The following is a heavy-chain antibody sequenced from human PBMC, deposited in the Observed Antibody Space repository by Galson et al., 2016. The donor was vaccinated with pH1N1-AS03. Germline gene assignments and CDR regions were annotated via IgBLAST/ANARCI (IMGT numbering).Heavy chain of an antibody. V-gene: IGHV3-30-3*01. J-gene: IGHJ4*02. Sequence: SLRLSCAASGFIFSSYAMHWVRQAPGKGLEWVAVISSDGSKKYYADSVKGRFTTSRDNSKNTLNLQLTSLRREDTAGYYCARRAAAGDWGQGTLLTVSS. CDR2: ISSDGSKK. CDR1: GFIFSSYA. D-gene: IGHD6-13*01. CDR3: ARRAAAGD.